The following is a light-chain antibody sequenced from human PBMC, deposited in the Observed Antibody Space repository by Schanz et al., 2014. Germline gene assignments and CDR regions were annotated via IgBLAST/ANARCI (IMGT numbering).Light chain of an antibody. CDR2: DVS. V-gene: IGLV2-14*01. J-gene: IGLJ3*02. CDR1: SSDVGGYKY. CDR3: CSYAGSNTRRWV. Sequence: QSALTQPASVSGSPGQSITITCTGTSSDVGGYKYVSWFQQHPGKAPKLLIYDVSNRPSGVSYRFSGSKSGNTASLTISGLQAEDEADYYCCSYAGSNTRRWVFGGGTKLTVL.